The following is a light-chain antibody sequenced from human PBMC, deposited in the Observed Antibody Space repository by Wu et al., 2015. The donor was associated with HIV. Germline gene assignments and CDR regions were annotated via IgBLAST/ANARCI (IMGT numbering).Light chain of an antibody. CDR1: QNINRW. Sequence: DIQMTQSPSTLSASVGDRVTITCRASQNINRWLAWYQQKPGKAPKLLIYRASTLQSGVPSRFSGSGSGAEFTLTVNSLQPDDFGTYYCQQYNGYPYTFGQGTKLE. V-gene: IGKV1-5*03. CDR2: RAS. J-gene: IGKJ2*01. CDR3: QQYNGYPYT.